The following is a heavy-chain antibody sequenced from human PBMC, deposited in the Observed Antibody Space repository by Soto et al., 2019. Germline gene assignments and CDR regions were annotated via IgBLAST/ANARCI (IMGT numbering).Heavy chain of an antibody. V-gene: IGHV3-23*01. J-gene: IGHJ4*02. Sequence: GGSLRLSCAASGFTFTSYAMGWVRQAPGKGLEWVSTVSAGGTTTYFADSVKGRFAISGDNSKNTVYLQMDSLRAEDTAVYYCANQYFDYWGPGTLVTVSS. CDR2: VSAGGTTT. CDR1: GFTFTSYA. CDR3: ANQYFDY.